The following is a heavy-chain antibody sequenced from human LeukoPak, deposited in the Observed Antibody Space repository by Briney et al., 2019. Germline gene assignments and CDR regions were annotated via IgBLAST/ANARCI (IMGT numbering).Heavy chain of an antibody. CDR1: GFPFRDAW. V-gene: IGHV3-15*01. CDR2: IRCKVNGGTT. D-gene: IGHD3-10*01. Sequence: WGSLRLSCTVSGFPFRDAWMTWVRQAPGKGLEWLGRIRCKVNGGTTDYAAPVKDRFTISRDDSKITLYLQMNSLKTEDTAVYSCGFGIAGGPFGYWGQGTVVTVSS. J-gene: IGHJ4*02. CDR3: GFGIAGGPFGY.